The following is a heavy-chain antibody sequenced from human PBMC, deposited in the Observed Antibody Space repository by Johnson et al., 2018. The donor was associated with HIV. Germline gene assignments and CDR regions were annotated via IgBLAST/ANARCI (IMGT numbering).Heavy chain of an antibody. CDR1: GFSFSDHF. V-gene: IGHV3-30*03. CDR2: ISYDGSNK. Sequence: QVQLVESGGGLVQPGGSLRLSCVGSGFSFSDHFMDWVRQAPGKGLEWVAVISYDGSNKYYADSVKGRFTISRDNAKNSLYLQMNSLRAEDTAVYYCARALGLEVCAFDIWGQGTMVTVSS. J-gene: IGHJ3*02. D-gene: IGHD2-8*01. CDR3: ARALGLEVCAFDI.